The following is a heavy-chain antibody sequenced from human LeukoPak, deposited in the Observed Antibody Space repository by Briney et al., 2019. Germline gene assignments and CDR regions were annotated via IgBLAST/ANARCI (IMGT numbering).Heavy chain of an antibody. CDR1: GFTFSNAW. Sequence: GGSLRLSCAASGFTFSNAWMSWVRQAPGEGLEWVGRIKSKTDGGTTDYAAPVKGRFTISRDDSKNTLYLQMNSLKTEDTAVYYYTTDLYYDILTGYYWGKTDYWGQGTLVTVSS. V-gene: IGHV3-15*01. CDR3: TTDLYYDILTGYYWGKTDY. J-gene: IGHJ4*02. D-gene: IGHD3-9*01. CDR2: IKSKTDGGTT.